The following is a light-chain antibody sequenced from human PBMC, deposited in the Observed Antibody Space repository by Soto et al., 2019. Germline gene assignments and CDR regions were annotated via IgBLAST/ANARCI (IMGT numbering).Light chain of an antibody. CDR2: NVI. Sequence: QSVLTQPRSVSGSPGQSVTISCTGTSSDVGGYNFVSWYQHHPGKAPKLMISNVIQRPSGVPDRFSASKSGNTASLTISGLQAEDEADYYCCSYAGRYTYVFGTGTKLTVL. V-gene: IGLV2-11*01. CDR3: CSYAGRYTYV. CDR1: SSDVGGYNF. J-gene: IGLJ1*01.